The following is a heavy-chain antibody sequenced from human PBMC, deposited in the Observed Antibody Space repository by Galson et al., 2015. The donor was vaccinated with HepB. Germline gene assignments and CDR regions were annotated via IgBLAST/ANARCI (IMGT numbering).Heavy chain of an antibody. CDR1: GFTFSSYS. Sequence: SLRLSCAASGFTFSSYSMNWVRQAPGKGLEWVSSISSSSTYIYYADSVKGRFTISRDNAKNSLYLQMNSLRAEDSAVYYCARDWRPGGGEVVVLALFDYWGQGTLVTVSS. V-gene: IGHV3-21*01. CDR2: ISSSSTYI. CDR3: ARDWRPGGGEVVVLALFDY. J-gene: IGHJ4*02. D-gene: IGHD3-22*01.